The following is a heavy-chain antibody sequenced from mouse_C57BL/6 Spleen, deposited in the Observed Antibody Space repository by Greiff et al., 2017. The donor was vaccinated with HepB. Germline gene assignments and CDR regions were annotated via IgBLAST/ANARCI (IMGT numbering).Heavy chain of an antibody. V-gene: IGHV5-12*01. CDR2: ISNGGGST. J-gene: IGHJ2*01. CDR1: GFTFSDYY. D-gene: IGHD3-2*02. CDR3: ARGGTAQAKGYFDY. Sequence: EVHLVESGGGLVQPGGSLKLSCAASGFTFSDYYMYWVRQTPEKRLEWVAYISNGGGSTYYPDTVKGRFTISRDNAKNTLYLQMSRLKSEDTAMYYCARGGTAQAKGYFDYWGQGTTLTVSS.